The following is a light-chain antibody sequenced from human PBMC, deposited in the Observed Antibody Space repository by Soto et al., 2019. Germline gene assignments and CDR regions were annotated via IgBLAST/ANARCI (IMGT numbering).Light chain of an antibody. CDR2: GNS. V-gene: IGLV1-40*01. Sequence: QSVLTQPPSVSGAPGQRVTISCTGSSSNIGAGYDVHWYQPLPGTAPKLLIYGNSNRPSGVPDRFSGSKSGTSASVAITGLQAEDEADYYCQSYDSSLSGSVVFGGGTKVTVL. J-gene: IGLJ2*01. CDR3: QSYDSSLSGSVV. CDR1: SSNIGAGYD.